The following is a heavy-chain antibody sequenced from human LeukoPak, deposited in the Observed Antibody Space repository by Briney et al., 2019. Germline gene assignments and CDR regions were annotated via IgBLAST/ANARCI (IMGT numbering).Heavy chain of an antibody. D-gene: IGHD3-3*01. CDR2: IYYIGST. V-gene: IGHV4-30-4*08. CDR1: GGPISSGDYY. J-gene: IGHJ4*02. Sequence: SQTLSLTCTVSGGPISSGDYYWSWIRQPPGKGLEWNGYIYYIGSTHYNPSLKSRFTISVDTSKNQFSLKLSSVTAADTAVYYCARVADRITIFGVIDYWGQGTLVTVSS. CDR3: ARVADRITIFGVIDY.